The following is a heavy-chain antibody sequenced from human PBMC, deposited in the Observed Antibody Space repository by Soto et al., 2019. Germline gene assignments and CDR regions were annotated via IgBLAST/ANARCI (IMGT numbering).Heavy chain of an antibody. D-gene: IGHD1-26*01. J-gene: IGHJ5*02. CDR2: IIPIFGTA. CDR1: GGTFSSYA. CDR3: ARDSGSYDNWFDP. Sequence: ASVKVSGKASGGTFSSYAISWVRQAPGQGLEWMGGIIPIFGTANYAQKFQGRVTITADESTSTAYMELSSLRSEDTAVYYCARDSGSYDNWFDPWGQGTLVTVSS. V-gene: IGHV1-69*13.